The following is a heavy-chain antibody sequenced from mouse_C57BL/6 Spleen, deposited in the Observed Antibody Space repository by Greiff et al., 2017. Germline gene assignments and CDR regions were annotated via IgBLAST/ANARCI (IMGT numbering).Heavy chain of an antibody. CDR3: AISGYYDSLLDY. CDR1: GYPFTSYW. Sequence: QVQLQQPGAELVKPGASVKVSCKASGYPFTSYWMHWVKQRPGQGLEWIGRIHPSDSGTNYNQKFKGKATLTVDKSSSSAYMRLSSLTSEDSAVYYCAISGYYDSLLDYWGQGTTLTVSS. V-gene: IGHV1-74*01. CDR2: IHPSDSGT. D-gene: IGHD2-4*01. J-gene: IGHJ2*01.